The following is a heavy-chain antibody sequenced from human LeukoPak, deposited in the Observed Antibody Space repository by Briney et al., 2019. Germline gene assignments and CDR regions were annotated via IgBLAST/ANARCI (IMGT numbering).Heavy chain of an antibody. V-gene: IGHV1-8*01. CDR3: ARVLSRGFGELLPGGYGMDV. Sequence: ASVKVSCKASGYTFTSYDINWVRQATGQGLEWMGWMNPSSGNTGYAQKFQGRVTMTRNTSISTAYMELSSLRSEDTAVYYCARVLSRGFGELLPGGYGMDVWGQGTTVTVSS. CDR2: MNPSSGNT. D-gene: IGHD3-10*01. J-gene: IGHJ6*02. CDR1: GYTFTSYD.